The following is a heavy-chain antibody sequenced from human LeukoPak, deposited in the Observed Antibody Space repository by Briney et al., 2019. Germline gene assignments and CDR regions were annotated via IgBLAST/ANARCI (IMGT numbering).Heavy chain of an antibody. V-gene: IGHV1-18*04. CDR3: ARLSDSSGWGYFDY. CDR2: ISAYNGNT. Sequence: ASVKVSCKASGYTFTSYGISWVRQAPGQGLEWIGWISAYNGNTNYAQKLQGRVTMTTDTSTSTAYMELRSLRSDDTAVYYCARLSDSSGWGYFDYWGQGTLVTVSS. J-gene: IGHJ4*02. CDR1: GYTFTSYG. D-gene: IGHD6-19*01.